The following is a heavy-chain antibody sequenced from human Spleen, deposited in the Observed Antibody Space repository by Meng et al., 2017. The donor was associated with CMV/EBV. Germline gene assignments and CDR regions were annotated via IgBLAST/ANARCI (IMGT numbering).Heavy chain of an antibody. CDR3: AKGGEYCTSVSCSYDF. V-gene: IGHV3-9*01. CDR2: ISWNSGSI. J-gene: IGHJ4*02. CDR1: GFTFDDYA. Sequence: GGSLRLSCAASGFTFDDYAMHWVRQAPGKGLEWVSGISWNSGSIGYADSVKGRFTISRDNDKKSLYLQMNSLRAEDTAMYYCAKGGEYCTSVSCSYDFWGQGTPVTVSS. D-gene: IGHD2-2*01.